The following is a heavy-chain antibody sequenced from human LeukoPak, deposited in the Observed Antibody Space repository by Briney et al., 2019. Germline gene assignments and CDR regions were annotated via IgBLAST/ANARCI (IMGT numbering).Heavy chain of an antibody. CDR1: GGSISSYY. CDR3: ASTVGSGWVDI. V-gene: IGHV4-59*08. CDR2: IYYSGST. J-gene: IGHJ3*02. D-gene: IGHD6-19*01. Sequence: SETLSLTCTVSGGSISSYYWSWIRQPPGKGLEWIGYIYYSGSTNYNPSLKSRVTISVDTSKNQFSLKLSSVTAADTAVYYCASTVGSGWVDIWGQGTMVTVSS.